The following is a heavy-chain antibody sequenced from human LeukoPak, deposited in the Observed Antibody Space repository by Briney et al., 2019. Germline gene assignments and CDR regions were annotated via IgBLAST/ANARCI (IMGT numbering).Heavy chain of an antibody. CDR3: ASVYCSGGSCYGDLGY. Sequence: GASVKVSCKASGYTFTSYAMHWVRQAPGQRLEWMGWISAYNGNTNYAQKLQGRVTMTTDTSTSTAYMELRSLRSDDTAVYYCASVYCSGGSCYGDLGYWGQGTLVTVSS. J-gene: IGHJ4*02. CDR1: GYTFTSYA. V-gene: IGHV1-18*01. D-gene: IGHD2-15*01. CDR2: ISAYNGNT.